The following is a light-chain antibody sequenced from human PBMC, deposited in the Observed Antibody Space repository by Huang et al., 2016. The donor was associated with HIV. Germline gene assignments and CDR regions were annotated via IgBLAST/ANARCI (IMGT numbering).Light chain of an antibody. Sequence: EVVMTQSPATLSVSPGERATLSCRASQNINSNLAWYQQKPGQTPRLLIYGASTRATGIPARCSGSGSGTEFTLTISSLQSEDFAVYYCQQYNNWPPVTFGQGTKLEIK. CDR3: QQYNNWPPVT. V-gene: IGKV3-15*01. CDR2: GAS. CDR1: QNINSN. J-gene: IGKJ2*01.